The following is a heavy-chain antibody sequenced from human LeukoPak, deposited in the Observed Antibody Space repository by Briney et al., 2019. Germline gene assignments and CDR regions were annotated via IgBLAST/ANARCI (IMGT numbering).Heavy chain of an antibody. CDR3: AKSGKDRYSGTYERHAYYYYYYGMDV. J-gene: IGHJ6*02. CDR2: ISHDGGNK. CDR1: GFTFRTHD. D-gene: IGHD1-26*01. V-gene: IGHV3-30*18. Sequence: PGGSLRLSCAASGFTFRTHDMNWVRQAPGKGLEWVAVISHDGGNKYYADSVKGRFTISRDNSKNTVYLQTNSLRAEDTAVYYCAKSGKDRYSGTYERHAYYYYYYGMDVWGQGTTVTVSS.